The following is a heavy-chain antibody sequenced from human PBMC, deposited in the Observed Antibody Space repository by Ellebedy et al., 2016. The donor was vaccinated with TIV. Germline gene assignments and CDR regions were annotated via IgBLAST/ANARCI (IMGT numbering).Heavy chain of an antibody. CDR1: GFIFSDFG. J-gene: IGHJ4*02. V-gene: IGHV3-23*01. Sequence: PGGSLRLSCAASGFIFSDFGMTWVRQAPGKGLEWVSTISHTGTRTYYANSVEGRFIISRDSSKRTLYLQMNSLRAEDTAVYYCTKGRGGGSDSSAPRYYFDSWGLGTLVTVSS. CDR3: TKGRGGGSDSSAPRYYFDS. CDR2: ISHTGTRT. D-gene: IGHD6-19*01.